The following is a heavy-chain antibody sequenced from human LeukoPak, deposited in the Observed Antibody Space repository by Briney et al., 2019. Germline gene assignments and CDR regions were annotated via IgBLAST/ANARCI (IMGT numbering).Heavy chain of an antibody. V-gene: IGHV3-30*04. Sequence: GGSLRLSCAASGFIFSSYAMHWVRQAPDKGLEWVAVISHDGSDKYYADSVKGRFTISRDNSKKTLYLQMDSLRAEDTAVYYCARDGITMRILEYWGQGTLVTVSS. CDR3: ARDGITMRILEY. D-gene: IGHD3-10*01. CDR2: ISHDGSDK. J-gene: IGHJ4*02. CDR1: GFIFSSYA.